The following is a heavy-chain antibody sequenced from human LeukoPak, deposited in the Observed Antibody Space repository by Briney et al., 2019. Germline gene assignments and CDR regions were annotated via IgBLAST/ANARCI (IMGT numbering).Heavy chain of an antibody. V-gene: IGHV4-34*01. Sequence: SETLSLTCAIYNGSFSGHYWTWIRQPPGKGLEWIGEIDHSGSTNSNPSLESRGTISVDTSKNQFSLRLSSVTAADTAMYCCVRRKNLPSIQYYYYGMDVWGKGTTVTVSS. CDR3: VRRKNLPSIQYYYYGMDV. J-gene: IGHJ6*04. D-gene: IGHD2-21*01. CDR1: NGSFSGHY. CDR2: IDHSGST.